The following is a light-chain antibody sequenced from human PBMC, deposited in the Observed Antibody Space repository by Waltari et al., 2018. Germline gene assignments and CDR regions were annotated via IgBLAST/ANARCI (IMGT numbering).Light chain of an antibody. V-gene: IGLV3-1*01. CDR3: QAWDDRTVV. J-gene: IGLJ2*01. Sequence: SYELTQPPSVSVSPGQTASITCSGNKLQTRYVCWYQHKSGQAPVLVMYEDKKRPSRILERCSGSNSGNTATLTISGTQPIDEAEYYCQAWDDRTVVFGGGTKLTVL. CDR1: KLQTRY. CDR2: EDK.